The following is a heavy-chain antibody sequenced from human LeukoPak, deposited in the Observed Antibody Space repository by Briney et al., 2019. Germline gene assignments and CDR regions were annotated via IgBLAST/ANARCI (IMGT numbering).Heavy chain of an antibody. V-gene: IGHV1-18*01. CDR1: GYTFTNYG. Sequence: ASVKVSCKASGYTFTNYGISWVRQAPGQGLEWMGWINTYNGNTNYAQKLQGRVTMTTDTSASTAYMELRSLRSDDTALYYCAREGRGWAFDIWGQGTMVTVSS. J-gene: IGHJ3*02. D-gene: IGHD2-15*01. CDR3: AREGRGWAFDI. CDR2: INTYNGNT.